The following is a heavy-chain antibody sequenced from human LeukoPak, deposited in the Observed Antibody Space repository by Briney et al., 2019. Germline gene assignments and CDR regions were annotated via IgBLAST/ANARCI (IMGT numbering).Heavy chain of an antibody. J-gene: IGHJ4*02. V-gene: IGHV3-74*01. D-gene: IGHD1-26*01. CDR2: INSDGSST. CDR3: AKGGGSGNYPQYYFDY. CDR1: GFIFSSYW. Sequence: PGGSLRLSCAASGFIFSSYWMYWVRQAPGKGLVWVSRINSDGSSTSYADSVKGRFTISRDNAKNTLYLQMNSLRAEDTAVYYCAKGGGSGNYPQYYFDYWGQGAPVTVSS.